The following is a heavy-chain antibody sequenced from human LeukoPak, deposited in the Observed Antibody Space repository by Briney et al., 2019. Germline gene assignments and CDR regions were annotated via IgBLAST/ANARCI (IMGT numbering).Heavy chain of an antibody. CDR3: ARGSPYYYDSSGSDAFDI. Sequence: SETLSLTCAVYGGSFSGYYWSWIRQPPGKGLEWIGEINHSGGTNYNPSLKSRVTISVDTSKNQFSLKLSSVTAADTAVYYCARGSPYYYDSSGSDAFDIWGQGIMVTVSS. CDR1: GGSFSGYY. V-gene: IGHV4-34*01. D-gene: IGHD3-22*01. J-gene: IGHJ3*02. CDR2: INHSGGT.